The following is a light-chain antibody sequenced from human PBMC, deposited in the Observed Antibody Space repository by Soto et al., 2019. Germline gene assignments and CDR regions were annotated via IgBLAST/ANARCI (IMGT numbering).Light chain of an antibody. J-gene: IGKJ5*01. CDR1: QSLLHITGETF. V-gene: IGKV2D-29*02. Sequence: DVVMTQNQLSLSVAPGQPASISCKSSQSLLHITGETFLFWYLQKPGQSPQLLIYEVYTRVSGVPDRFSGSGSGTDFTLEISRVETDDVGIYYCMQSTQLPPTVGQGTRLDIK. CDR3: MQSTQLPPT. CDR2: EVY.